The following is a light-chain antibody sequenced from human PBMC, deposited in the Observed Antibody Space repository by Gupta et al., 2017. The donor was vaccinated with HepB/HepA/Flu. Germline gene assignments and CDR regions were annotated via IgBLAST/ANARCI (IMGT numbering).Light chain of an antibody. CDR2: SAS. J-gene: IGKJ4*01. CDR1: QDISSF. V-gene: IGKV1-8*01. CDR3: QQYSTYPFT. Sequence: ALHMTQSPSSFSASRGDRVTITCRASQDISSFLAWYQQKPGKAPKLVIHSASTLEGGVPSRFSGGGSGTDFTFTISSLQSEDFATYYCQQYSTYPFTFGGGTKVEI.